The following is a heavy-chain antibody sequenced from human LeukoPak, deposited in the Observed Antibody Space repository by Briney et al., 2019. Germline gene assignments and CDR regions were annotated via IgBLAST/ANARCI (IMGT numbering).Heavy chain of an antibody. Sequence: GGSLRLSCAASGFTFSSYAMSWVRQAPGKGLEWVSAITGSGGNTYYADSVKGRFTISRDNSKNTVFLQMNSLRAEDTAVYYCAKWGDYDVFTGYYVSDYWGQGTLVTVSS. V-gene: IGHV3-23*01. CDR1: GFTFSSYA. CDR2: ITGSGGNT. J-gene: IGHJ4*02. CDR3: AKWGDYDVFTGYYVSDY. D-gene: IGHD3-9*01.